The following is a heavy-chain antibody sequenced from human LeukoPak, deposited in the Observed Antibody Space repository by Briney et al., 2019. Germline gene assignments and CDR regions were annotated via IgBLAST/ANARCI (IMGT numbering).Heavy chain of an antibody. J-gene: IGHJ6*02. D-gene: IGHD3-9*01. CDR3: ARAGNLVLRYFDWLPPTGYYGMDV. V-gene: IGHV4-39*07. CDR2: GDYSGGT. CDR1: SDFFSSVTDY. Sequence: PSETLSLTCTVSSDFFSSVTDYWAWIRQPPGKGLEWIASGDYSGGTYYNPSLESRVAISADMSKNQFSLKLSSVTAADTAVYYCARAGNLVLRYFDWLPPTGYYGMDVWGQGTTVTVSS.